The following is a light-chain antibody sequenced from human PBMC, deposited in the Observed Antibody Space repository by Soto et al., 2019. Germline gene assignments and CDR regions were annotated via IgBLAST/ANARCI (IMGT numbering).Light chain of an antibody. J-gene: IGKJ5*01. CDR1: QSISSW. V-gene: IGKV1-39*01. Sequence: DIQLTQSPSFLSASVGDRVTITCRASQSISSWLAWYQQKPGKAPKLLIYDASSLRSGVPSRFRGSGSGTDFTLTISSLQPEDFATYYCQQSYSNPITFGQGTRLEIK. CDR3: QQSYSNPIT. CDR2: DAS.